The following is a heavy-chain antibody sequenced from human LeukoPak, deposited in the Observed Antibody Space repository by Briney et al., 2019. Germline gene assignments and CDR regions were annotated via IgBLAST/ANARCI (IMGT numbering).Heavy chain of an antibody. J-gene: IGHJ4*02. CDR1: GGCFSGYY. CDR3: ARAGLNGDVDY. CDR2: INHSGST. V-gene: IGHV4-34*01. D-gene: IGHD4-17*01. Sequence: PSETLSLPCAVYGGCFSGYYWSWIRQPPGKGLEWIGEINHSGSTNYNPSLKSRVTISVDTSKNQFSLKLSSVTAADTAVYYCARAGLNGDVDYWGQGTLVTVSS.